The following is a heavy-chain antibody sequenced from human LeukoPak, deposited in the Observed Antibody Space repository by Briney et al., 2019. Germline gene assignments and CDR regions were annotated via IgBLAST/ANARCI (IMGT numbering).Heavy chain of an antibody. J-gene: IGHJ2*01. V-gene: IGHV1-2*04. CDR2: INPNSGGT. CDR3: ARDRGYYYGSGSYGSLGYFDL. CDR1: GYTFTGYY. D-gene: IGHD3-10*01. Sequence: ASVKVSCKASGYTFTGYYMHWVRQAPGQGLEWMGWINPNSGGTNYAQKFQGWVTMTRDTSISTAYVELSRLRSDDTAVYYCARDRGYYYGSGSYGSLGYFDLWGRGTLVTVSS.